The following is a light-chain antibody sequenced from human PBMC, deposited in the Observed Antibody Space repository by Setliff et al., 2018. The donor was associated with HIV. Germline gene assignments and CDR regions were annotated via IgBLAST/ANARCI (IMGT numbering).Light chain of an antibody. J-gene: IGLJ1*01. Sequence: QSVLTQPRSVSGSPGQSVTISCTGTSSVVGASNSVSWYQHHPGKAPKVIIYDVSDRPSGVPDRFSGSKSGNTASLTISGLQAEDEADYYCCPYAGSYTSLYVFGTGTKVTVL. CDR2: DVS. CDR3: CPYAGSYTSLYV. V-gene: IGLV2-11*01. CDR1: SSVVGASNS.